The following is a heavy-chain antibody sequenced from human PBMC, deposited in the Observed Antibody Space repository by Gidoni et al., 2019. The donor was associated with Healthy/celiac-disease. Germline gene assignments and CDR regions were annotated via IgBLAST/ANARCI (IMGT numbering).Heavy chain of an antibody. CDR3: ARERGQWLAYYYYGMDV. D-gene: IGHD6-19*01. CDR2: IWYDGSNK. Sequence: QVQLVESGGGVVQPGRSLRLPCAASGFTFRSYGMPWVRQAPGKGLEWVAVIWYDGSNKYYADSVKGRFTISRDNSKNTLYLQMNSLRAEDTAVYYCARERGQWLAYYYYGMDVWGQGTTVTVSS. V-gene: IGHV3-33*01. J-gene: IGHJ6*02. CDR1: GFTFRSYG.